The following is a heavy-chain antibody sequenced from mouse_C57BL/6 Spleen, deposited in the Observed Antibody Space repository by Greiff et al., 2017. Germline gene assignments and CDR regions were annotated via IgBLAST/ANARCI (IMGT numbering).Heavy chain of an antibody. J-gene: IGHJ4*01. Sequence: EVKLVESGGGLVKPGGSLKLSCAASGFTFSDYGMHWVRQAPEKGLEWVAYISSGSSTIYYAVTVKGRFTISRDNAKNTLFLQMTSLRSEDTAMYYCARIYYGNPYYAMDYWGQGTSVTVSS. CDR2: ISSGSSTI. D-gene: IGHD2-1*01. CDR3: ARIYYGNPYYAMDY. V-gene: IGHV5-17*01. CDR1: GFTFSDYG.